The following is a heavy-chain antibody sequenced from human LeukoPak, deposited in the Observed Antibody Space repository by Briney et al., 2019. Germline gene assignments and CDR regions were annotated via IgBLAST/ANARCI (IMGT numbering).Heavy chain of an antibody. D-gene: IGHD2-21*01. CDR2: IKQDGSEK. V-gene: IGHV3-7*05. J-gene: IGHJ4*02. Sequence: GGSLRLSCAASGFXFSSYWMSWVRQAPGKGLEWVANIKQDGSEKYYVDSVKGRFTISRDNAKNSLYLQMNSLRAEDTAVYYCARDIYRIPDYWGQGTLVTVSS. CDR1: GFXFSSYW. CDR3: ARDIYRIPDY.